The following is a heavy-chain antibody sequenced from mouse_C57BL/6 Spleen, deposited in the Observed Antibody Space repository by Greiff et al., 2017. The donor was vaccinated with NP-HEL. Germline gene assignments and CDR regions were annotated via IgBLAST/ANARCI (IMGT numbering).Heavy chain of an antibody. V-gene: IGHV3-6*01. CDR3: AREGIYYGLYYFDY. CDR1: GYSITSGYY. D-gene: IGHD1-1*01. CDR2: ISYDGSN. J-gene: IGHJ2*01. Sequence: EVHLVESGPGLVKPSQSLSLTCSVTGYSITSGYYWNWIRQFPGNKLEWMGYISYDGSNNYNPSLKNRISITRDTAKNQFFLKLNSVTTEDTATYYCAREGIYYGLYYFDYWGQGTTLTVSS.